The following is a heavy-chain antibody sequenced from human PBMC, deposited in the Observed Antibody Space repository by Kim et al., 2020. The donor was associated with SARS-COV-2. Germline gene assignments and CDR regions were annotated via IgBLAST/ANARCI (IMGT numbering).Heavy chain of an antibody. CDR3: ARGGSSSPGNYYYYGMDV. D-gene: IGHD6-13*01. CDR2: IIPIFGTA. Sequence: SVKVSCKASGGTFSSYAISWVRQAPGQGLEWMGGIIPIFGTANYAQKFQGRVTITADESTSTAYMELSSLRSEDTAVYYCARGGSSSPGNYYYYGMDVWGQGTTVTVSS. J-gene: IGHJ6*02. V-gene: IGHV1-69*13. CDR1: GGTFSSYA.